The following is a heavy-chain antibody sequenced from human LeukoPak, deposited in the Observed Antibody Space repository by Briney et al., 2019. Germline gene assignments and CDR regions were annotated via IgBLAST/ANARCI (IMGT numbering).Heavy chain of an antibody. V-gene: IGHV3-74*01. CDR2: INSDGSTT. D-gene: IGHD5-18*01. CDR3: AREAIGRALDP. CDR1: GFTFSSYW. Sequence: GGSLRLSCAASGFTFSSYWMHWVRQAPGKGPVWVSRINSDGSTTTDADSVKGRFTISRDNAKNTLYLQMNSLRAEDTAVYYYAREAIGRALDPWGQGTLVTVSS. J-gene: IGHJ5*02.